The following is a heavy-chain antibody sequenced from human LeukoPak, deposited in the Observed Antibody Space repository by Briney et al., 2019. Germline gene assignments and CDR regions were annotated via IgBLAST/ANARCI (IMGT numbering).Heavy chain of an antibody. CDR3: ARGRYYYDSSGYQPPFFDY. CDR2: ISYDGSNK. D-gene: IGHD3-22*01. J-gene: IGHJ4*02. Sequence: GGSLRLSCAASGFTFSSYAMHWVRQAPGKGLERVAVISYDGSNKYYAESVKGRFTISRDNSKNTLYLQMNSLRAEDTAVYYCARGRYYYDSSGYQPPFFDYWGQGTLVTVSS. CDR1: GFTFSSYA. V-gene: IGHV3-30-3*01.